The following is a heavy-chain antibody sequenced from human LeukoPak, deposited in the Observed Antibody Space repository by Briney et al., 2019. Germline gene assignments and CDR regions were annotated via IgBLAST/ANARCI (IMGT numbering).Heavy chain of an antibody. CDR1: GYTFTSYD. Sequence: GASVKVSCXASGYTFTSYDINWVRQASGQGLEWMGWMNPNSGNTGYAQKFQGRVTMTRNTSISTAYMELSSLRSEDTAVYYCARALNGITGTTHYFDYWGQGTLVTVSS. D-gene: IGHD1-7*01. J-gene: IGHJ4*02. CDR3: ARALNGITGTTHYFDY. V-gene: IGHV1-8*01. CDR2: MNPNSGNT.